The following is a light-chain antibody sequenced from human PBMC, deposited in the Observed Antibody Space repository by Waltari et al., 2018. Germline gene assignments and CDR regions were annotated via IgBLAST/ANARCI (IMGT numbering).Light chain of an antibody. CDR3: QQLLTYPIS. J-gene: IGKJ5*01. Sequence: IQLTQSPSSLSASVGDRVAITCRASQDISSFLAWYQQIPGKAPKLLIYSASTLQSGVPSRFSGSGYGADFTLIISSLQPEDFATYYCQQLLTYPISFGQGTRLEIK. V-gene: IGKV1-9*01. CDR2: SAS. CDR1: QDISSF.